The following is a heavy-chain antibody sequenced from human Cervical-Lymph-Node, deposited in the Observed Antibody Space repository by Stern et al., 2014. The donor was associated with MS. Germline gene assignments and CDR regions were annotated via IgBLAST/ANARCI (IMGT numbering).Heavy chain of an antibody. V-gene: IGHV5-51*01. Sequence: EVQLVESGAEAKKPGESLKISCKGSGNIFSTYWIAWVRQMPGKGLEWMGIIYPDDSDVKYSPSLQGQFTISADKSINTAYLQWSSLQASDSAMYYCARHVASGHRGHHWHFDLWGQGTLVTVSS. CDR2: IYPDDSDV. D-gene: IGHD5-18*01. J-gene: IGHJ4*02. CDR3: ARHVASGHRGHHWHFDL. CDR1: GNIFSTYW.